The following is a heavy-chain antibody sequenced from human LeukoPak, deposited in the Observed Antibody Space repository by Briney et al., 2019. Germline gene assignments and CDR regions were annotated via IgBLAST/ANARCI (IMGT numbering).Heavy chain of an antibody. Sequence: ASVKVSCKASGYTFTSHYMHWVRQAPGQGLEWMGIINPSGGSTSYAQKFQGRVTMTRDTSISTAYMELSRLRSDDTAVYYCARELGEDYYYGMDVWGQGTTVTVSS. V-gene: IGHV1-46*01. J-gene: IGHJ6*02. CDR1: GYTFTSHY. CDR3: ARELGEDYYYGMDV. D-gene: IGHD3-10*01. CDR2: INPSGGST.